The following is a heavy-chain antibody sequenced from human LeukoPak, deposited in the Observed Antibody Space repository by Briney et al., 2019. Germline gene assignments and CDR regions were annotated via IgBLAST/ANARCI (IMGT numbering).Heavy chain of an antibody. V-gene: IGHV4-59*01. CDR2: IYCSGST. D-gene: IGHD1-14*01. CDR3: ARDGPLTTGAFDI. Sequence: PSDTLSLTCTVSGGSTGSYYSSWIRQHPGKGLEWIGYIYCSGSTNYNPSLKSRVTISVDTSKNQFSLKLSSVTAADTAVYYCARDGPLTTGAFDIWGQGTMVTVSS. CDR1: GGSTGSYY. J-gene: IGHJ3*02.